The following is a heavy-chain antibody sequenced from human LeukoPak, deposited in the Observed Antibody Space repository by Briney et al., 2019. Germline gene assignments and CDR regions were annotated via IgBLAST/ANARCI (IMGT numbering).Heavy chain of an antibody. Sequence: PSETLSLTCIVSGGSISSYYWSWVRQPPGKGLEWIGYIYYSGSTNYNPSLKSRVTISVDTSKNQFSLKLSSVTAADTAVYYCARANYGSGSYYLDYWGQGTLVTVSS. V-gene: IGHV4-59*01. CDR1: GGSISSYY. CDR2: IYYSGST. D-gene: IGHD3-10*01. CDR3: ARANYGSGSYYLDY. J-gene: IGHJ4*02.